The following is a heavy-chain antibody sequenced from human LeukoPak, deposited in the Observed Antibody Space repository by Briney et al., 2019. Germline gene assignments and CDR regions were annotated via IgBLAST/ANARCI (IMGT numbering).Heavy chain of an antibody. CDR1: GFSFSTYA. V-gene: IGHV3-23*01. CDR3: AKPSGDYDYFDY. CDR2: ISGTGTIT. Sequence: AGGSLRLSCAASGFSFSTYAMSWVRQAPGKGLEWVSAISGTGTITYYADSVKGRFTISRDNSKNTLFLQINSLTVEDTAVYYCAKPSGDYDYFDYWGQGALVTVSS. J-gene: IGHJ4*02. D-gene: IGHD4-17*01.